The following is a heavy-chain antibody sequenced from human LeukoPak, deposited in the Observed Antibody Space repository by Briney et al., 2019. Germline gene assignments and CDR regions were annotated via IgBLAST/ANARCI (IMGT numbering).Heavy chain of an antibody. CDR2: ISSSSSYI. Sequence: GGSLRLSCAASGFTFSSYSMNWVRQAPGKGLEWVSYISSSSSYIYYADSVKGRFTISRDNAKNSLYLQMNSLRAEDTAVYYGARDIQPLVDYWGQGTLVTVSS. V-gene: IGHV3-21*01. CDR1: GFTFSSYS. D-gene: IGHD6-6*01. J-gene: IGHJ4*02. CDR3: ARDIQPLVDY.